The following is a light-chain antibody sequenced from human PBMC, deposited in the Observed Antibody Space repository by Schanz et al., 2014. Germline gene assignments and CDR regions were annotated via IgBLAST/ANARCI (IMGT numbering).Light chain of an antibody. CDR1: QSVSSD. CDR3: QQYNSYPWT. Sequence: EIVMTQSPATLSVSPGERATLSCRASQSVSSDLAWYQQKPGQPPRLLIYGASTRATGIPARFSGSGSGTEFTLTISSLQSEDFATYYCQQYNSYPWTFGRGTKVEIK. V-gene: IGKV3-15*01. J-gene: IGKJ1*01. CDR2: GAS.